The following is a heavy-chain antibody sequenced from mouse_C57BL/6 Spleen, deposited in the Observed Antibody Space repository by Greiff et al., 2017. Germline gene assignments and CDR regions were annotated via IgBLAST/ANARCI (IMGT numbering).Heavy chain of an antibody. D-gene: IGHD1-1*01. J-gene: IGHJ3*01. V-gene: IGHV5-17*01. Sequence: EVMLVESGGGLVKPGGSLKLSCAASGFTFSDYGMHWVRQAPEKGLEWVAYISSGSSTIYYADTVKGRFTISRDNAKNTLFLQMTSLRSEDTAMYYCANYYGSSYVWFAYWGQGTLVTVSA. CDR2: ISSGSSTI. CDR1: GFTFSDYG. CDR3: ANYYGSSYVWFAY.